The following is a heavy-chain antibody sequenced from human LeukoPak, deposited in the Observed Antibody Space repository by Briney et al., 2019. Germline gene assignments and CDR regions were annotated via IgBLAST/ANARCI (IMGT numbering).Heavy chain of an antibody. Sequence: GGSLRLSCAASGFTFSSYAMSWVRQAPGKGLEWVSSISASGGGTYYADSVKGRFTISRDNSKNTLYLQLSSLRADDTAVYHCAKERDGDYVRYTHYWGRGTLVTVSS. CDR3: AKERDGDYVRYTHY. V-gene: IGHV3-23*01. CDR1: GFTFSSYA. D-gene: IGHD4-17*01. CDR2: ISASGGGT. J-gene: IGHJ4*02.